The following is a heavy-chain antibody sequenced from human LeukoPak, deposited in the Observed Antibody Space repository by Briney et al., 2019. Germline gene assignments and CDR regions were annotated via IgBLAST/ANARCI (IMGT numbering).Heavy chain of an antibody. D-gene: IGHD3-22*01. V-gene: IGHV1-24*01. CDR2: FDPEDGET. CDR1: GYTLTELS. Sequence: ASVKVSCKVSGYTLTELSMHWVRQAPGKGLEWMGGFDPEDGETIYAQKFQGRVTMTRDTSTSTVYMELSSLRSEDTAVYYCARDVSSGYYNDAFDIWGQGTMVTVSS. CDR3: ARDVSSGYYNDAFDI. J-gene: IGHJ3*02.